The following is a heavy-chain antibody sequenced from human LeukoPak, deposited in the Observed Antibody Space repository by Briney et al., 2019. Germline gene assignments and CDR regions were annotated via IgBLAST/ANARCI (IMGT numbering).Heavy chain of an antibody. CDR3: ARDRGGSAGHGFGAFDI. V-gene: IGHV3-7*01. CDR1: GFTFSNYW. Sequence: GGSLRLSCAASGFTFSNYWMNWVRQAPGKGLEWVANIKQDGGEKSYVDSVKGRFTISRDNAKNSLHLQMNRLRAEDTAVYYCARDRGGSAGHGFGAFDIWGQGTMVTVSS. J-gene: IGHJ3*02. D-gene: IGHD3-10*01. CDR2: IKQDGGEK.